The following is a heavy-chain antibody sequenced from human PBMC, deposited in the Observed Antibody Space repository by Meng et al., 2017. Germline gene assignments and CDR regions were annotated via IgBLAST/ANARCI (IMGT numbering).Heavy chain of an antibody. J-gene: IGHJ4*02. Sequence: SVKVSCKASGGTFSSYTISWVRQAPGQGLEGMGRIIPILGIANYAQKFQGRVTITADKSTSTAYMELSSLRSEDTAVYYCARDRVYYYGSGSYYYFDYWGQGTLVTVSS. CDR3: ARDRVYYYGSGSYYYFDY. V-gene: IGHV1-69*04. CDR1: GGTFSSYT. CDR2: IIPILGIA. D-gene: IGHD3-10*01.